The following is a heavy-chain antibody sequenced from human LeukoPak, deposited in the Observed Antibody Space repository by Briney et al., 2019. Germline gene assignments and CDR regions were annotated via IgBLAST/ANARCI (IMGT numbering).Heavy chain of an antibody. J-gene: IGHJ1*01. Sequence: GGSLRLSCEMSPFIFTGFAVHWVRQAPGEGLEWVAVIWKDGSKAFYGDAVRGRFTLARDNSKSTVFLEMNSLRAGDTAVYYCGRGNKSFDRWGQGTLVIVSS. V-gene: IGHV3-33*01. CDR2: IWKDGSKA. CDR3: GRGNKSFDR. D-gene: IGHD1/OR15-1a*01. CDR1: PFIFTGFA.